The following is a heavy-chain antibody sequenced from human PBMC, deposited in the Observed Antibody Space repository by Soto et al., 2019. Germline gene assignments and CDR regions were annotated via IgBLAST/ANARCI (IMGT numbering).Heavy chain of an antibody. CDR3: ARDSLYCSGTSCYPPRNYYYYYGMDV. D-gene: IGHD2-2*01. CDR2: ISAYNGNT. CDR1: GYTFTSYG. Sequence: GASVKVSCKASGYTFTSYGISWVRQAPGQGLEWMGWISAYNGNTNYAQKHQGRVTMTTDTSTSTAYMELRSLRSDDTAVYYCARDSLYCSGTSCYPPRNYYYYYGMDVWGQGTTVTVSS. J-gene: IGHJ6*02. V-gene: IGHV1-18*04.